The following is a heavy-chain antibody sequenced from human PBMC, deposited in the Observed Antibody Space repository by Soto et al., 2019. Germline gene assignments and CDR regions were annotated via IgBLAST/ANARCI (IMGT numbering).Heavy chain of an antibody. CDR3: ARGGYSVAYGMDV. D-gene: IGHD2-15*01. CDR2: IWYDGSNK. V-gene: IGHV3-33*01. Sequence: PGGSLRLSCAASGFSFSSYGMHWVRQAPGKGLEWVAVIWYDGSNKYYADSVKGRLTISRDNSKNTLYLQMNSLRVEDTAVYYCARGGYSVAYGMDVWGQGTMVTVS. J-gene: IGHJ6*02. CDR1: GFSFSSYG.